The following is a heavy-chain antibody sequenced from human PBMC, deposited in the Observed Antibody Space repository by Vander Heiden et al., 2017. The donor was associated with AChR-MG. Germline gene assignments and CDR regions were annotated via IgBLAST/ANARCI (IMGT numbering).Heavy chain of an antibody. CDR1: GGSFSGYY. V-gene: IGHV4-34*01. CDR3: ARYHSSGWYS. D-gene: IGHD6-19*01. CDR2: INHSGST. J-gene: IGHJ4*02. Sequence: QVQLQQWGAGLLKPSETLSLTCAVYGGSFSGYYWSWIRQPPGKGLEWIGEINHSGSTNYNPSLKSRVTISVDTSKNQFSLKLSSVTAADTAVYYCARYHSSGWYSWGQGTLVTVSS.